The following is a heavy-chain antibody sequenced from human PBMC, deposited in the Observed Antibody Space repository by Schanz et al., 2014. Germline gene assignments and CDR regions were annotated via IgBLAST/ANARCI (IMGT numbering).Heavy chain of an antibody. CDR1: GYTFTNFF. Sequence: QVQLVQSGTEVKKPGASVKVSCKASGYTFTNFFLHWVRQAPGQGLEWMGIINPIGGSTSYAKKFQGGVTMTRDTSTSAAFMELRIRRADDTAVYCGTRAERVGDMDVWGQGTLVTVSS. D-gene: IGHD3-10*01. J-gene: IGHJ6*02. V-gene: IGHV1-46*01. CDR2: INPIGGST. CDR3: TRAERVGDMDV.